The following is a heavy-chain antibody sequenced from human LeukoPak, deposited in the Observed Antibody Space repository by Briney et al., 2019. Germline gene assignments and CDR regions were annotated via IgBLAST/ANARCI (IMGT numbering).Heavy chain of an antibody. Sequence: ASVKVSCKASGYTFTSYDINWVRQATGQGLEWMVWMNPNSGNTGYAQKFQGRVTMTRNTSISTAYMELSSLRSEDTAVYYCARGQLELLLHYYYYYMDVWGKGTTVTVSS. CDR2: MNPNSGNT. V-gene: IGHV1-8*01. J-gene: IGHJ6*03. CDR1: GYTFTSYD. D-gene: IGHD1-1*01. CDR3: ARGQLELLLHYYYYYMDV.